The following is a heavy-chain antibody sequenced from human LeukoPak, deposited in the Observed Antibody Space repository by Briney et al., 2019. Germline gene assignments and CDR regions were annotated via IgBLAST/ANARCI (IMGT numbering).Heavy chain of an antibody. D-gene: IGHD2-21*01. J-gene: IGHJ4*02. Sequence: PGGSLRLSCAASGFTFSSYGMHWVRRAPGKGLEWVAVIWYDGSNKYYADSVKGRFTISRDNSKNTLYLQMNSLRAEDTAVYYCARVSGIWYPFDYWGQGTLVTVSS. CDR1: GFTFSSYG. CDR2: IWYDGSNK. CDR3: ARVSGIWYPFDY. V-gene: IGHV3-30*19.